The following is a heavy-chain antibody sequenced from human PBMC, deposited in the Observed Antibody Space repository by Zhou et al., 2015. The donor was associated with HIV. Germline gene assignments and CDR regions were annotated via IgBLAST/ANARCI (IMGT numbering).Heavy chain of an antibody. CDR1: GGTFSSYA. V-gene: IGHV1-69*01. D-gene: IGHD3-10*01. CDR3: ARPITMVRGVISQNYFYYYGMDV. Sequence: QVQLVQSGAEVKKPGSSVKVSCKASGGTFSSYAISWVRQAPGQGLEWMGGIIPIFGTANYAQKFQGRVTITADESTSTAYMELSSLRSEDTAVYYCARPITMVRGVISQNYFYYYGMDVWGQGTTVTVS. CDR2: IIPIFGTA. J-gene: IGHJ6*02.